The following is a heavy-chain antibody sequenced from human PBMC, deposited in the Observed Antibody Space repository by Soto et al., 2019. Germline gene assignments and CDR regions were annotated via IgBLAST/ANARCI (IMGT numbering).Heavy chain of an antibody. Sequence: SETLSLTCAISGDSVSSNTASWNWIRQSPSRGLEWLGRTYFRSKWYNDYAVSVKSRIIINPDTSNNQFSLQLNSVTPEDTAVYFCAKGDPLGPKTGYAFDPWGQGIMVTASS. J-gene: IGHJ5*02. CDR3: AKGDPLGPKTGYAFDP. CDR1: GDSVSSNTAS. D-gene: IGHD5-12*01. CDR2: TYFRSKWYN. V-gene: IGHV6-1*01.